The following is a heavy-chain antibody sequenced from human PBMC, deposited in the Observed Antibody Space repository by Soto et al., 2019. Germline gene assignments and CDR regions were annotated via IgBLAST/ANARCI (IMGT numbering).Heavy chain of an antibody. CDR3: ARGYFTRQSLDY. V-gene: IGHV4-34*01. CDR1: GGSWTGYF. CDR2: VNHAGAA. J-gene: IGHJ4*02. Sequence: QVHLQPWGAGLLRPSETLSLTCNVSGGSWTGYFWNWIRQTPGRPMEWIGEVNHAGAATYNPSLRSRVTLSVDTSKNQFSLRLASVAATDTALYFCARGYFTRQSLDYWDQGALVTVSS.